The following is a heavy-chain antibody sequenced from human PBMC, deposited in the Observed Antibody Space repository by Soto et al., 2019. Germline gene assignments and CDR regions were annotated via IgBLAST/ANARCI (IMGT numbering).Heavy chain of an antibody. CDR2: IIPIFGTA. Sequence: GASVKVSCKASVGTLSTYAISWVRQAPGQGLEWMGGIIPIFGTANYAQKFQGRVTITAAESTTTAYMELSSLRSEDTAVYYCATSAEFHYYGMDVWGQGTTVTVSS. CDR1: VGTLSTYA. V-gene: IGHV1-69*13. J-gene: IGHJ6*02. CDR3: ATSAEFHYYGMDV. D-gene: IGHD2-21*01.